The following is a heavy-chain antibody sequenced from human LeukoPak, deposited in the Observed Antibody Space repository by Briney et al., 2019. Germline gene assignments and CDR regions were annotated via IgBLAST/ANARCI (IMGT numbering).Heavy chain of an antibody. D-gene: IGHD3-22*01. CDR1: GGSISSYY. Sequence: PSETLSLTCTVSGGSISSYYWSWIRQPAGKGLEWIGRIYTSGSTNYNPSLKSRVTMSVDTSKNQFSLKLSSVTAADTAVYYCAGDTYYYDSSGYWADYWGQGTLVTVSS. V-gene: IGHV4-4*07. CDR3: AGDTYYYDSSGYWADY. CDR2: IYTSGST. J-gene: IGHJ4*02.